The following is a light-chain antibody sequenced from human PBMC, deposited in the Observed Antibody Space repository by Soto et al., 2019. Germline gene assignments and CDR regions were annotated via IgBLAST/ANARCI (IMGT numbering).Light chain of an antibody. Sequence: EIVITQSPAPLSVSPGERATLFCRASQSVSGNLAWYQQKPGQAPRLLIYAASTRATGIPDRFSGSGSGTDFTLTISSLQSEDFAVYYCQQYNNWPPLTFGGGTKVDIK. V-gene: IGKV3-15*01. CDR3: QQYNNWPPLT. CDR2: AAS. J-gene: IGKJ4*01. CDR1: QSVSGN.